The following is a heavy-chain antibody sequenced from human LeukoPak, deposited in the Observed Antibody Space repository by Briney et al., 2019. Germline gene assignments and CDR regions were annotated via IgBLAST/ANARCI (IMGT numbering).Heavy chain of an antibody. D-gene: IGHD3-22*01. CDR3: AKSPMIVVVPDAFDI. CDR2: ISGSGGST. V-gene: IGHV3-23*01. Sequence: GTSLRLSCAASGFTFSSYAMSWVRQAPGKGLEWVSAISGSGGSTYYADSVKGRFTISRDNSKNTLYLQMNSLRAEDTAVYYCAKSPMIVVVPDAFDIWGQGTMVTDSS. CDR1: GFTFSSYA. J-gene: IGHJ3*02.